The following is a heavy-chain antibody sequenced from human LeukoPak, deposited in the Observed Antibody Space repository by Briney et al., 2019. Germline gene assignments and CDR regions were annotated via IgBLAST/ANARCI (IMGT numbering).Heavy chain of an antibody. CDR3: ARDPGYCYGSGNPIDP. J-gene: IGHJ5*02. CDR1: GYTFTSYG. D-gene: IGHD3-10*01. Sequence: ASVKVSCKASGYTFTSYGISWVRQAPGQGLEWTGWISAYNGNTNYAQKLQGRVTMTTDTSTSTAYMELSSLRSEDTAVYYCARDPGYCYGSGNPIDPWGQGTLVTVSS. V-gene: IGHV1-18*01. CDR2: ISAYNGNT.